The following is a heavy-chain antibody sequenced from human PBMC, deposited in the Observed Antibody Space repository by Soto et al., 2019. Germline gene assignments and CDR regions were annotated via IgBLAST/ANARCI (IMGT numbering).Heavy chain of an antibody. CDR3: ARDGGSLVWYGLDY. V-gene: IGHV1-3*01. J-gene: IGHJ4*02. CDR2: INAGNGNT. Sequence: QVQLVQSGAEVKKPGASVKVSCKASGYMFTTYTMHSVRQAPGQRPEWMGWINAGNGNTKYSQKFQGRVTITRDTSASTAYMELSSLRSEETAVYYCARDGGSLVWYGLDYWGQGTLVAVSS. D-gene: IGHD2-15*01. CDR1: GYMFTTYT.